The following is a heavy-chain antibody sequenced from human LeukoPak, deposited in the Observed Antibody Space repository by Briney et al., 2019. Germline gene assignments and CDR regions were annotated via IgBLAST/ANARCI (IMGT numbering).Heavy chain of an antibody. CDR2: ISAGGGTT. D-gene: IGHD3-10*01. J-gene: IGHJ4*02. V-gene: IGHV3-23*01. CDR3: ARISFGDLGGYFDY. Sequence: GGSLRLSCVASGFTFTDYALAWVRQAPRKGLEWVSRISAGGGTTYYADSVKDRFTISRENSKNTVYLQISSLRAEDTARYYCARISFGDLGGYFDYWGQGNLVTVSS. CDR1: GFTFTDYA.